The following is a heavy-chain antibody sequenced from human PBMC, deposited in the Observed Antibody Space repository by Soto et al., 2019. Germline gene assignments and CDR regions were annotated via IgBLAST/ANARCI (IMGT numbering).Heavy chain of an antibody. CDR2: IYHSGST. D-gene: IGHD3-16*02. J-gene: IGHJ4*02. CDR3: ARGKIDYVWGSYRSYFDY. V-gene: IGHV4-30-2*01. CDR1: GGSISSGGYS. Sequence: SETLSLTCAVSGGSISSGGYSWSWIRQPPGKGLEWIGYIYHSGSTYYNPSLKSRVTISVDRSKNQFSLKLSSVTAADTAVYNCARGKIDYVWGSYRSYFDYWGQGTLVTVSS.